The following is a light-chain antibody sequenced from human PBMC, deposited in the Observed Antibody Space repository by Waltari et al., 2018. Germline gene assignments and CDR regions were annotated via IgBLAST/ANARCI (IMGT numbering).Light chain of an antibody. CDR1: QRVGSN. CDR3: QQYNDWPHT. Sequence: ETLMTQSPATLSVYLGNRATLSCRASQRVGSNLAWYLQRPGQPPRLLIYGASTRATGVPARFSGSGSGTELTLTVSSLQSEDFGIYYCQQYNDWPHTFGPGTKVDIK. V-gene: IGKV3-15*01. J-gene: IGKJ3*01. CDR2: GAS.